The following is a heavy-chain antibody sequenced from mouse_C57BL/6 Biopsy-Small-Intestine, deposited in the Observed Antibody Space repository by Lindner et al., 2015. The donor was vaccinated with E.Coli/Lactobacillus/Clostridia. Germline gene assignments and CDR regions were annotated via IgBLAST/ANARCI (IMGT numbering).Heavy chain of an antibody. CDR1: GYSFTGYF. D-gene: IGHD2-4*01. CDR3: ARGYYDYYYYAMDY. Sequence: VQLQESGPELVKPGDSVKISCKASGYSFTGYFMNWVMQSHGKSLEWIGRINPYNGDTFYNQKFKGKATLTVDKSSSTAHMELRSLTSEDSAVYYCARGYYDYYYYAMDYWGQGTSVTVSS. J-gene: IGHJ4*01. V-gene: IGHV1-20*01. CDR2: INPYNGDT.